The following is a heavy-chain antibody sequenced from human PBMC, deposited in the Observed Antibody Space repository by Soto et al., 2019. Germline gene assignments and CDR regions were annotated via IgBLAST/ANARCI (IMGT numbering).Heavy chain of an antibody. J-gene: IGHJ3*02. CDR2: ISSSSSYI. Sequence: GGSLRLSCAASGFTFSSYSMNWVRQAPGKGLEWVSSISSSSSYIYYADSVKGRFTISRDNAKNSLYLQMNSLRAEDTAVYYCAREALTMIVVVISDAFDIWGQGTMVTVSS. V-gene: IGHV3-21*01. CDR3: AREALTMIVVVISDAFDI. D-gene: IGHD3-22*01. CDR1: GFTFSSYS.